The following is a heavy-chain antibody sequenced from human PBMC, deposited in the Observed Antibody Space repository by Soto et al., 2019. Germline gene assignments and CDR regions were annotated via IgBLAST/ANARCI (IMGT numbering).Heavy chain of an antibody. CDR2: ISYDGSNK. Sequence: GSLRLSCAASGFTFSSYGMHWVRQAPGKGLEWVAVISYDGSNKYYADSVKGRFTISRDNSKNTLYLQMNSLRAEDTAVYYCAKDFDYYDSSGTDYWGQGTLVTVSS. CDR3: AKDFDYYDSSGTDY. D-gene: IGHD3-22*01. CDR1: GFTFSSYG. V-gene: IGHV3-30*18. J-gene: IGHJ4*02.